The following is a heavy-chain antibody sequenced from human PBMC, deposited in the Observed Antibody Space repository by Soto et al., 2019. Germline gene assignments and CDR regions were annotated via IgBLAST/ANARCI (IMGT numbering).Heavy chain of an antibody. CDR1: GYTFFTYD. CDR3: ARHHGPTTSENWFDP. CDR2: ISTYSGDT. J-gene: IGHJ5*02. Sequence: GASVKVSCKASGYTFFTYDISWVRQAPGQGLEWMGWISTYSGDTKYAQKFQGRVTMTTDTSITTAYLELMSLRSDYTAVYYCARHHGPTTSENWFDPWGQGTRVTVSS. D-gene: IGHD5-12*01. V-gene: IGHV1-18*01.